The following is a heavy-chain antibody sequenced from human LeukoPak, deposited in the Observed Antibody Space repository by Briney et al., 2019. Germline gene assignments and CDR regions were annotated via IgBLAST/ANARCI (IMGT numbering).Heavy chain of an antibody. J-gene: IGHJ3*02. CDR2: ISSSSSTI. D-gene: IGHD3-22*01. CDR3: ARVVRYDSSGQNAFDI. V-gene: IGHV3-48*01. CDR1: GFTFSSYG. Sequence: GGSLRLSCAASGFTFSSYGMTWVRQAPGKGLEWVSYISSSSSTIYYADSVKGRFTISRDNSNNTLYLQMNSLRAEDTALYYCARVVRYDSSGQNAFDIWGQGTMVTVSS.